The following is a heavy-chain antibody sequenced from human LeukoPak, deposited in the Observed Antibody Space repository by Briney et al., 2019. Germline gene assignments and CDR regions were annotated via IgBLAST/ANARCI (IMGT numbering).Heavy chain of an antibody. CDR1: GFAFNTYS. CDR2: ISSTSGVI. Sequence: GGSLRLSCAASGFAFNTYSMDWVRQAPGKGLEWVSYISSTSGVIYYSDSVRGRFTISRDNAHNSLYLQMNSLRAEDTAVYYCARLRPRSVDWELGWRPASRDYWGQGTLVTVSS. J-gene: IGHJ4*02. CDR3: ARLRPRSVDWELGWRPASRDY. V-gene: IGHV3-48*01. D-gene: IGHD2-21*01.